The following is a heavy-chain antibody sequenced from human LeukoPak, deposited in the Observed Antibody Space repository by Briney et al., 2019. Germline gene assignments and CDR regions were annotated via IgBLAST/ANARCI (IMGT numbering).Heavy chain of an antibody. CDR1: GGSISSYY. Sequence: PSETLSLTCTVSGGSISSYYWSWIRQPPGKGLEWIGYIYYSGSTNYNPSLKSRVTISVDTSKNQFSLKLSSVTAADTAVYYCARDCSSTSCYRAFDYWGQGTLVTVSS. D-gene: IGHD2-2*02. CDR3: ARDCSSTSCYRAFDY. V-gene: IGHV4-59*01. J-gene: IGHJ4*02. CDR2: IYYSGST.